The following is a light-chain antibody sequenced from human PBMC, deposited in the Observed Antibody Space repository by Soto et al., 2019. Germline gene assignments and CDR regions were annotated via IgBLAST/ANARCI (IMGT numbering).Light chain of an antibody. V-gene: IGKV1-5*01. CDR1: QSIGRF. CDR2: DAS. J-gene: IGKJ1*01. Sequence: IQMTQSPSTLSASVGDRVTITCRASQSIGRFLAWYQHQPGKAPKLLIYDASTLESGVPSRFSGTGSGTEFTFSITSLKPADFGTYYCQQCYMGWTFGQGTKVDIK. CDR3: QQCYMGWT.